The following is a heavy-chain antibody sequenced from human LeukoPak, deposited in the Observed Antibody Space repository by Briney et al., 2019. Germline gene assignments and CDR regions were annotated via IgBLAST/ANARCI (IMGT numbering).Heavy chain of an antibody. CDR1: GGSISSGGYS. D-gene: IGHD2-15*01. J-gene: IGHJ5*02. Sequence: PSQTLSLTCAVSGGSISSGGYSGSWIRQPPVKGLEWIGYIYHSGRTYYNPSLKSRVTISVDRSKNQFSLKLSSVTAADTAVYYCARVRGSDIWFDPWGQGTLVTVSS. V-gene: IGHV4-30-2*01. CDR3: ARVRGSDIWFDP. CDR2: IYHSGRT.